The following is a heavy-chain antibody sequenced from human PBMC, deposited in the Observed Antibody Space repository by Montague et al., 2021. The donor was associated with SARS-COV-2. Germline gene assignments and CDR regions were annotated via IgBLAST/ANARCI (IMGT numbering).Heavy chain of an antibody. CDR2: IYYSGST. CDR3: ARYGSGNDHADYSGSYHLDY. D-gene: IGHD1-26*01. Sequence: SETLSLTCTVSGGSISSYYWSWIRQPPGKGLEWIGYIYYSGSTNYNPSLKSRVTISVDTSKNQFSLKLSSVTAADTAVYYCARYGSGNDHADYSGSYHLDYWGQGTLVTVSS. V-gene: IGHV4-59*01. CDR1: GGSISSYY. J-gene: IGHJ4*02.